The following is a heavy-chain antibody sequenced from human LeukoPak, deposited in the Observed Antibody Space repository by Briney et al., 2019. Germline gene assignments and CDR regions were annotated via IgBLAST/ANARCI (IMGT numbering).Heavy chain of an antibody. V-gene: IGHV1-18*01. J-gene: IGHJ5*02. D-gene: IGHD3-3*01. Sequence: VASVKVSCKASGYTFTSYGISWVQQAPGQGLEWMGWISAYNGNTNYAQKLQGRVTMTTDTSTSTAYMELRSLRSDDTAVYYCAREDHHGFWSGYSTDNWFDPWGQGTLVTVSS. CDR3: AREDHHGFWSGYSTDNWFDP. CDR1: GYTFTSYG. CDR2: ISAYNGNT.